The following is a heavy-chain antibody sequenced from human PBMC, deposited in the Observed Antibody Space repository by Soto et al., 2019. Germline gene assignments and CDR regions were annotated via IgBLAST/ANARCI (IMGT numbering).Heavy chain of an antibody. Sequence: GGSLRLSCAASGFTFSSYSMNWVRQAPGKGLEWVSYISSSSSTIYYADSVKGRFTISRDNAKNSLYLQMNSLRDEDTAVYYCASSVPDYYYYYGMDVWGQGTTVTVSS. V-gene: IGHV3-48*02. D-gene: IGHD6-25*01. CDR3: ASSVPDYYYYYGMDV. CDR1: GFTFSSYS. CDR2: ISSSSSTI. J-gene: IGHJ6*02.